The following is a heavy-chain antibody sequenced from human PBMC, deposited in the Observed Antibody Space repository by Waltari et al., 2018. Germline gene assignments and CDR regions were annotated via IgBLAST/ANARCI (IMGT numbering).Heavy chain of an antibody. J-gene: IGHJ4*02. CDR2: IHHSGNT. CDR3: ARLVVVRSAVGAYYFDY. CDR1: GGSFRDYY. Sequence: QVQLQQWGAGLLKPSETLSLTCDVYGGSFRDYYWSWIRQPPGKGLEWIGEIHHSGNTNYNPSLKSRVIVSIDTSKDQFSLKLTSVTAADTAVYYCARLVVVRSAVGAYYFDYWGQGTLVTVSS. V-gene: IGHV4-34*02. D-gene: IGHD2-15*01.